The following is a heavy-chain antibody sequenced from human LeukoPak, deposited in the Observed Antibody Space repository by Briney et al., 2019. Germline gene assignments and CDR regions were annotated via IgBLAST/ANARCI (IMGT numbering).Heavy chain of an antibody. CDR2: ISSSGSTI. Sequence: GGSLRLSCAASGFTFSDYYMSWIRQAPGKGLEWVSYISSSGSTIYYADSVKGRFTISRDNAKNSLYLQMNSLRAEDTAVYYCARDQVVDYGDHGWFDPWGQGTLVTVSS. V-gene: IGHV3-11*01. D-gene: IGHD4-17*01. CDR1: GFTFSDYY. CDR3: ARDQVVDYGDHGWFDP. J-gene: IGHJ5*02.